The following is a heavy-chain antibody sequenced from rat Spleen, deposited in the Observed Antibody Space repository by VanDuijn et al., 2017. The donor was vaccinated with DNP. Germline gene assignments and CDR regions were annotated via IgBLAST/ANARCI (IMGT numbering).Heavy chain of an antibody. V-gene: IGHV5-58*01. CDR2: INTDGGGT. Sequence: EVQLVETGGGLVQPGKSLKLSCVASGFTFSSYWMYWIRQAPGQGLEWISSINTDGGGTYYPDSVKGRFTISRDNAENTVYLQMNSLRSEDTATYYCAKDRGNGVMDAWGQGASVTVSS. CDR1: GFTFSSYW. D-gene: IGHD4-1*01. J-gene: IGHJ4*01. CDR3: AKDRGNGVMDA.